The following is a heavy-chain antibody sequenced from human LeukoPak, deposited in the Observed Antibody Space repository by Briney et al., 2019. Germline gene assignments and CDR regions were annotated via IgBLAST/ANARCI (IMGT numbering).Heavy chain of an antibody. D-gene: IGHD3-22*01. CDR1: GYTFSNYY. CDR3: AREIFAYYDSSGYYLPFDP. CDR2: INPSGGST. J-gene: IGHJ5*02. V-gene: IGHV1-46*01. Sequence: GASVKVSCKASGYTFSNYYMHWVRQAPGQGLEWMGIINPSGGSTSYAQKFQGRVTMTRDTSTSTVYMELSSLRSEDTAVYYCAREIFAYYDSSGYYLPFDPWGQGTLVTVSS.